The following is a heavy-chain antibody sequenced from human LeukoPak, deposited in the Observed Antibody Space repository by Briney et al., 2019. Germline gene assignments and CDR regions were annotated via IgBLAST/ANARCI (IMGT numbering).Heavy chain of an antibody. CDR3: ARDLGYCSGGSCSVVDY. D-gene: IGHD2-15*01. Sequence: GGSLRLSCAASGITFSSYSMNWVRQAPGEGLEWISYLSSDNYTIYYADSVKGRFIISRDNAKDSLYLQMNSLRAEDTAVYYCARDLGYCSGGSCSVVDYWGQGTLVTVSS. CDR1: GITFSSYS. J-gene: IGHJ4*02. CDR2: LSSDNYTI. V-gene: IGHV3-48*01.